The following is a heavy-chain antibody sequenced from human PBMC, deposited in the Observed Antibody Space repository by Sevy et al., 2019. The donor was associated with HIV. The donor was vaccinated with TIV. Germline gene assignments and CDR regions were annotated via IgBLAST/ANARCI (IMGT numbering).Heavy chain of an antibody. D-gene: IGHD1-26*01. V-gene: IGHV3-21*06. Sequence: GGSLRLSCAASEFTFSSYNMNWVRQAPGKGLEWVSSISGSSNYVYYAESVKGRFRISRDNVKDTLYLQMNSLRADDTAVYYCARGPPDGSYDYFDYWGQGTLVTVSS. CDR2: ISGSSNYV. CDR3: ARGPPDGSYDYFDY. J-gene: IGHJ4*02. CDR1: EFTFSSYN.